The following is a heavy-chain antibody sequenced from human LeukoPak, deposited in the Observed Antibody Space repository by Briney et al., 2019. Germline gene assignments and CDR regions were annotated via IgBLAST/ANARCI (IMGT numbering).Heavy chain of an antibody. V-gene: IGHV4-59*02. CDR2: INYSGST. J-gene: IGHJ4*01. Sequence: PSEXXXLTXXXSXGXVSXQYWXLVRQPPGKGLEWIGCINYSGSTSSNPSLKGRVTMSVDTSKNQFSLKLSSVTAADTAVYYCVSDKGWLQFD. CDR1: XGXVSXQY. CDR3: VSDKGWLQFD. D-gene: IGHD5-24*01.